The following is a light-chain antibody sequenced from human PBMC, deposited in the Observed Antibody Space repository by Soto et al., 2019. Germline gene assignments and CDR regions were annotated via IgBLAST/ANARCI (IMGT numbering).Light chain of an antibody. Sequence: EIVLTQSPGTLSLSPGERATLSCRASQSVSSRYLAWYQQKPGQAPRLIIYGASSRATGISDRFSGSGSGTDFTLTISRLEPEDFAVYYCQQYGSSLRWTFGQGTKVEIK. V-gene: IGKV3-20*01. CDR2: GAS. CDR3: QQYGSSLRWT. CDR1: QSVSSRY. J-gene: IGKJ1*01.